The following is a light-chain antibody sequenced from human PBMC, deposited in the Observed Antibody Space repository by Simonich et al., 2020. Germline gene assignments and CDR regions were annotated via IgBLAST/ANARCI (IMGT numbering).Light chain of an antibody. J-gene: IGKJ2*01. Sequence: DIVMTQSPDSLAVSLGERATINCKSSQSVLYSSNNKNYLAWYQQKPGQPPKLLIYWASTLESGVPDRFGGSGSGTDFTLTISSLQAEDVAVYYCQQYYSTPRTFGQGTKLEIK. CDR3: QQYYSTPRT. CDR2: WAS. CDR1: QSVLYSSNNKNY. V-gene: IGKV4-1*01.